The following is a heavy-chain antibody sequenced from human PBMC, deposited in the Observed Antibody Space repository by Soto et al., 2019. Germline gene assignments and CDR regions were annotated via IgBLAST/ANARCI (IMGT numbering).Heavy chain of an antibody. CDR2: ISGSGGST. D-gene: IGHD3-3*01. CDR1: GFTFSSYA. Sequence: GGSLRLSCAASGFTFSSYAMSWVRQAPGKGLEWVSAISGSGGSTYYADSVKGRFTISRDNSKNTLYLQMNSLRAEDTAVYYCANPIFGVVSSRSIDYWGQGTLVTVSS. V-gene: IGHV3-23*01. CDR3: ANPIFGVVSSRSIDY. J-gene: IGHJ4*02.